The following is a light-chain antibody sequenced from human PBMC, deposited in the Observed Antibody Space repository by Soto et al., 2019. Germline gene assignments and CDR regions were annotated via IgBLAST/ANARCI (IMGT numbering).Light chain of an antibody. CDR3: LQGTRWPRT. J-gene: IGKJ2*01. CDR2: KVS. CDR1: QSLVYCDGNTY. V-gene: IGKV2-30*01. Sequence: DVVMTQSPLSLPVTLGQPASISCRSSQSLVYCDGNTYLNWFQQRPGQSSRRLIYKVSNRDSGVPDRFGGSGSGIDFMREISRVEADDVGVYYCLQGTRWPRTFGQGTKLEIK.